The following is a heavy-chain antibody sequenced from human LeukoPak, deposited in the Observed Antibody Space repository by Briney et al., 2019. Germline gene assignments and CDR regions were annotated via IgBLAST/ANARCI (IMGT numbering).Heavy chain of an antibody. CDR2: VSSDGTT. J-gene: IGHJ4*02. CDR1: GDSVTTYY. CDR3: ARLDCSGFDACHNH. V-gene: IGHV4-59*08. Sequence: SETLSLTCSVSGDSVTTYYWNWIRQPPGKGLEWIGYVSSDGTTNYAPSLRSRVIMSVDTANNHISLNLTSLTAADTAIYYCARLDCSGFDACHNHWGRGILVTVSP. D-gene: IGHD3/OR15-3a*01.